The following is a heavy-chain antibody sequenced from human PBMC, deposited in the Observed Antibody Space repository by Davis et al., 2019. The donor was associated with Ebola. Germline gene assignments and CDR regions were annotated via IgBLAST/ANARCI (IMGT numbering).Heavy chain of an antibody. Sequence: SETLSLTCTVSGGSISSSSYYWGWTRQPPGKGLEWIGSIYYSGSTYYNPSLKSRVTISVDTSKNQFSLKLSSVTTADTAVYYCAGVFQDWYSGSYHFDYWGQGTLVTVSS. J-gene: IGHJ4*02. V-gene: IGHV4-39*01. CDR3: AGVFQDWYSGSYHFDY. CDR1: GGSISSSSYY. D-gene: IGHD1-26*01. CDR2: IYYSGST.